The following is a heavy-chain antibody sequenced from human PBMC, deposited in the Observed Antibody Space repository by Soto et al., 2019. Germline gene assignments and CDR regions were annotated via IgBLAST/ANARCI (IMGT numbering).Heavy chain of an antibody. D-gene: IGHD4-17*01. Sequence: GGSLRLSCAASGFTFSSYGMHWVRQAPGKGLEWVAVISYDGSNKYYADSVKGRFTISRDNSKNTLYLQMNSLRAEDTAVYYCAKIYGGNSGSPDYWGQGTLVTVSS. CDR3: AKIYGGNSGSPDY. CDR2: ISYDGSNK. CDR1: GFTFSSYG. V-gene: IGHV3-30*18. J-gene: IGHJ4*02.